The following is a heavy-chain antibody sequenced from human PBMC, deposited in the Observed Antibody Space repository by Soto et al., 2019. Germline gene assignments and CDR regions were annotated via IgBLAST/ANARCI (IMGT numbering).Heavy chain of an antibody. J-gene: IGHJ6*02. CDR1: GYTFTSYG. Sequence: QVQLVQSGAEVKKPGASVKVSCRASGYTFTSYGISWVRQAPGQGIGWLGWIDTYNGDTNYAQNFQGRVTMTTDTSTRTVYMELRSLRSDDSAVYYCARVRADLGYCSGHSCLPYYNGMDVWGQGTTVTVSS. CDR3: ARVRADLGYCSGHSCLPYYNGMDV. D-gene: IGHD2-15*01. CDR2: IDTYNGDT. V-gene: IGHV1-18*01.